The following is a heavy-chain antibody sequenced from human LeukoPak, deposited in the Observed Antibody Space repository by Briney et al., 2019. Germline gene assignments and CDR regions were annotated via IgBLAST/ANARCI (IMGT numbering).Heavy chain of an antibody. J-gene: IGHJ4*02. Sequence: GGSLRLSCAASGFTFSSYGMHWVRQAPGKGLEWVAVIWYDGSNKYYADSVKGRFTISRGNSKNTLYLQMNSLRAEDTAVYYCARAGTLTGCDYWGQGTLVTVSS. CDR3: ARAGTLTGCDY. V-gene: IGHV3-33*01. CDR2: IWYDGSNK. CDR1: GFTFSSYG. D-gene: IGHD3-9*01.